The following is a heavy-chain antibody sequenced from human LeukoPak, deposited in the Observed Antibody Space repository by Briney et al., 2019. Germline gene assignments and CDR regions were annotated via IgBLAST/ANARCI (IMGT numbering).Heavy chain of an antibody. D-gene: IGHD2-2*01. CDR1: GFTFSSYG. J-gene: IGHJ4*02. CDR2: ISYDGSNK. Sequence: GGSLRLSCAASGFTFSSYGMHWVRQAPGKGLEWVAVISYDGSNKYYADSVKGRFTISRDNSKNTLYLQMNSLRAEDTAVYYCANGPGIEVLPAAQPFDYWGQGTLVTVSS. V-gene: IGHV3-30*18. CDR3: ANGPGIEVLPAAQPFDY.